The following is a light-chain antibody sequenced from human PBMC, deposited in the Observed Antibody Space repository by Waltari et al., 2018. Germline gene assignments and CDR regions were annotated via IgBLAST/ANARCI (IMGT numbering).Light chain of an antibody. Sequence: HSALTQPASVSGSPGQSITISCTGTSSDIGNYNYVPWYQQHPVKAPKLMIFDVSNRPSGVSNRFSGSKSGNTASLTISGLQAEDEADYYCSSYISSDTLELFGGGTSLTVL. J-gene: IGLJ2*01. CDR1: SSDIGNYNY. CDR3: SSYISSDTLEL. CDR2: DVS. V-gene: IGLV2-14*03.